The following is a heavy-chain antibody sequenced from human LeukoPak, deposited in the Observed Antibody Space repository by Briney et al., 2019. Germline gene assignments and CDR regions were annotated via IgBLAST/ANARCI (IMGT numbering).Heavy chain of an antibody. D-gene: IGHD3-10*01. CDR3: VRSSRGSSPGY. CDR2: IRQDGSDK. V-gene: IGHV3-7*01. J-gene: IGHJ4*02. CDR1: GFTFSSYA. Sequence: GGSLRLSCAASGFTFSSYAMSWVRQAPGKGLEWVANIRQDGSDKQYVDSVKGRFTISRDNAKNSLYLQTDSLRAEDSAVYYCVRSSRGSSPGYWGQGTLVTVSS.